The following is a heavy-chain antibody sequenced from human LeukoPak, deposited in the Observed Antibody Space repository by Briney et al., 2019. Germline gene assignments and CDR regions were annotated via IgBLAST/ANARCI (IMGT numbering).Heavy chain of an antibody. D-gene: IGHD2-2*01. CDR1: GDNLASYW. Sequence: GESLKISCRVFGDNLASYWIGWVRQMPGKGLEWMGIIYPGDSDTRYSPSFQGQVTISADKSISTAYLQWSSLKASDTAMYYCARQYVPDSGNDAFDIWGQGTMVTVSS. J-gene: IGHJ3*02. CDR3: ARQYVPDSGNDAFDI. V-gene: IGHV5-51*01. CDR2: IYPGDSDT.